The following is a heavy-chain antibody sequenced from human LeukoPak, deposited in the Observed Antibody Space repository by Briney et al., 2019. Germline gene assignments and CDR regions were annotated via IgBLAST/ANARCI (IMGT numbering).Heavy chain of an antibody. Sequence: ASVKVSCKASGYTFTSYGINWVRQATGQGLEWMGWMNPNSGNTGYAQKFQGRVTITRNTSISTAYMELSSLRSEDTAVYYCARASRHYDFWSGYYTGGYYYYYMDAWGKGTTVTVSS. J-gene: IGHJ6*03. D-gene: IGHD3-3*01. CDR3: ARASRHYDFWSGYYTGGYYYYYMDA. CDR1: GYTFTSYG. V-gene: IGHV1-8*03. CDR2: MNPNSGNT.